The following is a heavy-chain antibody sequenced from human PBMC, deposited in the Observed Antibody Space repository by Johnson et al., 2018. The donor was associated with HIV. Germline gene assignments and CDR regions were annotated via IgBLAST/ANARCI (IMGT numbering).Heavy chain of an antibody. CDR1: GFTLNSYD. J-gene: IGHJ3*02. Sequence: VQLVESGGGLVQPGGSLRLSCAASGFTLNSYDMHWVRQAIGKGLEWVSGIGSGGDTYYVDSVKGRFTISRDNAKRSLYLQMNSLRVEDTAVYSCQGSGWSTDRYDGSDIWGQGTMVTVSS. V-gene: IGHV3-13*01. CDR2: IGSGGDT. D-gene: IGHD6-19*01. CDR3: QGSGWSTDRYDGSDI.